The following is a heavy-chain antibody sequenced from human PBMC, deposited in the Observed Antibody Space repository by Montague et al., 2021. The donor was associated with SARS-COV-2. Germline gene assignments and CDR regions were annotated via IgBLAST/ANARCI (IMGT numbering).Heavy chain of an antibody. V-gene: IGHV4-59*01. D-gene: IGHD1-26*01. CDR1: GGSISSYY. Sequence: SETLSLTCTVSGGSISSYYWSWIRQPPGKGLGWIGYIYYSGSTNYNPSLKSRVTILVDMSKNQFSLNLSSVTAADTAVYYCARGRGGSYLYYFDYWGQGTLVTVSS. CDR2: IYYSGST. CDR3: ARGRGGSYLYYFDY. J-gene: IGHJ4*02.